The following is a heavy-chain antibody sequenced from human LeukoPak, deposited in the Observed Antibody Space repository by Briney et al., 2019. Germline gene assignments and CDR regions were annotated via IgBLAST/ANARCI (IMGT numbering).Heavy chain of an antibody. CDR3: AKDSGWILFDD. Sequence: GGSLRLSCAASGFTFSSYEMNWVRQAPGKGLEWVSYISSSGSTIYYVDSVKGRFTISRDNSKNTVYLQMSSLRADDTAVYYCAKDSGWILFDDWGQGTLVTVFS. D-gene: IGHD2-2*03. J-gene: IGHJ4*02. CDR2: ISSSGSTI. CDR1: GFTFSSYE. V-gene: IGHV3-48*03.